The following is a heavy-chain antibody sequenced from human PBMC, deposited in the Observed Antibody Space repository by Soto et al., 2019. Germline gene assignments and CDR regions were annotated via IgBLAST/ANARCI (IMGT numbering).Heavy chain of an antibody. V-gene: IGHV1-69*13. CDR3: ARDSSVATMEGDYYYYYGMDV. CDR2: IIPVFGTP. Sequence: GASVKVSCKASGGTFSSYATSCVRHAPGQGLEWMVGIIPVFGTPHYAQQFQGTVTITADEPTSAANRELGSLRSEDTAVYYCARDSSVATMEGDYYYYYGMDVWGQGTTVTVS. CDR1: GGTFSSYA. D-gene: IGHD5-12*01. J-gene: IGHJ6*02.